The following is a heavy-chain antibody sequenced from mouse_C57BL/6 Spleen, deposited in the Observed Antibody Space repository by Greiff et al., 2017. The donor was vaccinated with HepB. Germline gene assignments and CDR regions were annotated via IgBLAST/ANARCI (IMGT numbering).Heavy chain of an antibody. CDR3: ARSRERYFDY. J-gene: IGHJ2*01. Sequence: QVQLQQSGPELVKPGASVKISCKASGYAFSSSWMNWVKQRPGKGLEWIGRIYPGDGDTNYNGKFKGKATLTADKSSSTAYMQLSSLTSEDSAVYFCARSRERYFDYWGQGTTLTVSS. CDR1: GYAFSSSW. CDR2: IYPGDGDT. V-gene: IGHV1-82*01.